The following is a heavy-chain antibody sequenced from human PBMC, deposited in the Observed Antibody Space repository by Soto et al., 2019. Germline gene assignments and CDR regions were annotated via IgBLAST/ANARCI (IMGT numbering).Heavy chain of an antibody. Sequence: GESLKISCKGSGYSFTSYWIGWVRQMPGKGLEWMGIIYPGDSDTRYSPSFQGQVTISADKSISTAYLQWSSLKASDTAMYYCARIIYYYGSGSYSDYYYYMDVWGKGTTVTVSS. CDR2: IYPGDSDT. J-gene: IGHJ6*03. CDR3: ARIIYYYGSGSYSDYYYYMDV. CDR1: GYSFTSYW. V-gene: IGHV5-51*01. D-gene: IGHD3-10*01.